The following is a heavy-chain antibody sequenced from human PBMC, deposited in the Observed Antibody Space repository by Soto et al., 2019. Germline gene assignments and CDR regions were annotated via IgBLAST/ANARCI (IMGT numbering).Heavy chain of an antibody. CDR1: GGSINNDNYY. V-gene: IGHV4-39*01. J-gene: IGHJ5*02. Sequence: QLQLQESGPGLVKPSETLSLTCTVSGGSINNDNYYWGWIRQPPGKGLEWIGIIFYNGFTYYSPSLKSRVTISVDTSKNQFSLKLTSVTAADTAVYYCARQDDFWSGSGLFDPWGQGTLVTVSS. CDR2: IFYNGFT. CDR3: ARQDDFWSGSGLFDP. D-gene: IGHD3-3*01.